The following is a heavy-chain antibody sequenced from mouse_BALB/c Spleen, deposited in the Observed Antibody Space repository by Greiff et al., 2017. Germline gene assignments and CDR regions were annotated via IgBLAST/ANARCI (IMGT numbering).Heavy chain of an antibody. Sequence: VQLKESGGGLVKPGGSLKLSCAASGFTFSSYAMSWVRQSPEKRLEWVAVISSGGSYTYYPDTVTGRFTISRDNAKNTLYLEMSSLRSEDTAMYYCAREGYYGSSPFAYWGQGTLDTVSA. D-gene: IGHD1-1*01. J-gene: IGHJ3*01. CDR1: GFTFSSYA. CDR3: AREGYYGSSPFAY. V-gene: IGHV5-9-4*01. CDR2: ISSGGSYT.